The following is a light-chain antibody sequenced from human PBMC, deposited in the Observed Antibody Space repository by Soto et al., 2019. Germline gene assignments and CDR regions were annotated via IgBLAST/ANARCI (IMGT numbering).Light chain of an antibody. V-gene: IGKV1-5*03. CDR3: QQYNSYYT. Sequence: DIQMTQSPSTLSASVGDRVTITCRASQSISSWLAWYQQKPGKAPKLLIYKASSLESGVPSRFSGSGSGTEFTLTISSLQPDAFATYYGQQYNSYYTFGQGTKLEIK. J-gene: IGKJ2*01. CDR1: QSISSW. CDR2: KAS.